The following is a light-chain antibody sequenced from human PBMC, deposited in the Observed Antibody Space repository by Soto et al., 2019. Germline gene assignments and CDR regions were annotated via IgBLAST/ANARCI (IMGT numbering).Light chain of an antibody. J-gene: IGKJ5*01. CDR3: QQFNSYPIT. V-gene: IGKV1-9*01. CDR1: EDISSY. Sequence: DIQLTQSPSFLSASVGDRVTITCRASEDISSYVTWYHQKPGKIPKLLISAASTLQSGVAPRFSGSGSGTEFTLTISGLQPEDFATYYCQQFNSYPITFGQGTRLE. CDR2: AAS.